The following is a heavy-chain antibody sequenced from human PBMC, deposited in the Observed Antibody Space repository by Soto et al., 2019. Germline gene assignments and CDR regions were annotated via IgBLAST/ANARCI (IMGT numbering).Heavy chain of an antibody. V-gene: IGHV5-10-1*01. CDR2: IDPSDSYT. CDR1: GYSFTSYW. CDR3: ALTDLTQYYYVMAF. D-gene: IGHD2-21*02. J-gene: IGHJ6*02. Sequence: GESLKISCKGSGYSFTSYWISWVRQMPGKGLEWMGGIDPSDSYTNYSPSFQGHVTISADKSISTAYLQWSRLKASDTAMYYCALTDLTQYYYVMAFWGQGTTVPGSS.